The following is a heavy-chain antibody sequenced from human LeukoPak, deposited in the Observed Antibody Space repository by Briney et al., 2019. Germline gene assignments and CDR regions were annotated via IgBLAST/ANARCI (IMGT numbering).Heavy chain of an antibody. CDR3: ATGGGDFDY. Sequence: SETLSLTCTVSGGPITNWCWSWIRQPAGKGLEWIGRFCFIGNTNYNPSLKSRVTLSVDKSKHQFFLKLSSLTAADTAIYYCATGGGDFDYWGQGTLVTVSS. CDR1: GGPITNWC. D-gene: IGHD2-15*01. CDR2: FCFIGNT. V-gene: IGHV4-4*07. J-gene: IGHJ4*02.